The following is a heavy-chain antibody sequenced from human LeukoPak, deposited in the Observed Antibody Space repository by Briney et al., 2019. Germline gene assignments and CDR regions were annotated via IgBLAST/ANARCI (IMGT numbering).Heavy chain of an antibody. CDR1: GYTFTSYG. V-gene: IGHV1-18*01. CDR2: ISAYNGNT. Sequence: GASVKVSCKASGYTFTSYGISWVRQAPGQGLEWMGWISAYNGNTNYAQKLQGRVTMTTDTSTSTACMELRSLRSDDTAVYYCARALEDRWGGSDCYDYWGQGTLVTVSS. J-gene: IGHJ4*02. CDR3: ARALEDRWGGSDCYDY. D-gene: IGHD3-10*01.